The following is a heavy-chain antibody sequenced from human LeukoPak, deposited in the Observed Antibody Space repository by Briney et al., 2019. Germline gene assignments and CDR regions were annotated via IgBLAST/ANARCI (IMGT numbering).Heavy chain of an antibody. CDR1: GYTFTSYG. J-gene: IGHJ5*02. V-gene: IGHV1-18*01. Sequence: ASVKVSCKASGYTFTSYGISWVRQAPGQGLEWMGWISAYNGNTNYAQKLQGRVTMTTDTSTSTAYMELRSLRSDDTAVYYCAKYLPGLPWVFGEGNWFDPWGQGTLVTVSS. D-gene: IGHD3-10*01. CDR2: ISAYNGNT. CDR3: AKYLPGLPWVFGEGNWFDP.